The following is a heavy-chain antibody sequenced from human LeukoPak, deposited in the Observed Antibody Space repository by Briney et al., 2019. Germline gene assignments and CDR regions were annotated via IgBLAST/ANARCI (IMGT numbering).Heavy chain of an antibody. D-gene: IGHD2-2*01. CDR2: ISAYNGNT. V-gene: IGHV1-18*01. CDR3: ARDLYCSSTCCSKTYYYYGMDV. Sequence: ASVKVSCKASGYTFTSYGISWVRQAPGQGLEWMGWISAYNGNTNYAQKLQGRVTMTTDTSTSTAYMELRSLRSDDTAVYYCARDLYCSSTCCSKTYYYYGMDVWGQGTTVTVSS. CDR1: GYTFTSYG. J-gene: IGHJ6*02.